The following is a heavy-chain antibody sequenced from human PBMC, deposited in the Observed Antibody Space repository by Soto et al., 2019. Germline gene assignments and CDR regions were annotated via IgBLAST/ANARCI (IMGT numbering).Heavy chain of an antibody. J-gene: IGHJ4*02. Sequence: ASVKVSCKASGYTFTSYAMHWVRQAPGQRLEWMGWINAGNGNTKYSQKFQGRVTITRDTSASTAYMELSNLRSEDTAVYYCARVRQWLVWYYFDYWGQGPLVTVYS. D-gene: IGHD6-19*01. CDR3: ARVRQWLVWYYFDY. CDR2: INAGNGNT. CDR1: GYTFTSYA. V-gene: IGHV1-3*01.